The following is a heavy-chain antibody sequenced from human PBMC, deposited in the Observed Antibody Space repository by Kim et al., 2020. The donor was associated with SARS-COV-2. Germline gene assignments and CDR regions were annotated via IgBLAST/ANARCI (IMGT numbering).Heavy chain of an antibody. CDR1: GFTFSNAW. V-gene: IGHV3-15*01. Sequence: GGSLRLSCAASGFTFSNAWMSWVRQAPGKGLEWVCRIKSKTDGGTTDYAAPVKGRFTISRDDSKNTLYLQMNSLKTEDTAVYYCTTVVGIAVAGSGDAFDIWGQGTMVTVS. CDR3: TTVVGIAVAGSGDAFDI. D-gene: IGHD6-19*01. J-gene: IGHJ3*02. CDR2: IKSKTDGGTT.